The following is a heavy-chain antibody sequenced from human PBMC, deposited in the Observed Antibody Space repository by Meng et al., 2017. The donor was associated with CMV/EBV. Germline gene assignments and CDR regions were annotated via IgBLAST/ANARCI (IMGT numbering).Heavy chain of an antibody. CDR2: IYYSGST. CDR1: GGSVSSGSYY. V-gene: IGHV4-61*01. CDR3: AREWFYCSSTSCGGFDP. J-gene: IGHJ5*02. Sequence: SETLSLTCTVSGGSVSSGSYYWSWIRQPPGKGLEWIGYIYYSGSTNYNPSLKSRVTISVDTSKNQFSLKLSSVTAADTAVYYCAREWFYCSSTSCGGFDPWGQGTLVTVSS. D-gene: IGHD2-2*01.